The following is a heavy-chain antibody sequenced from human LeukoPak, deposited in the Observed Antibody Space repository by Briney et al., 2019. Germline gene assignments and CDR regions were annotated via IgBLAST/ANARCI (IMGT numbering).Heavy chain of an antibody. CDR1: GGSFSGYY. J-gene: IGHJ4*02. Sequence: SETLSLTCAVYGGSFSGYYWSWIRQPPGKGLEWIGEINHSGSTNYNPSLKSRVTMSVDTSKNQFSLKLSSVTAADTAVYYCASVGLGYWGQGTLVTVSS. V-gene: IGHV4-34*01. CDR3: ASVGLGY. D-gene: IGHD6-19*01. CDR2: INHSGST.